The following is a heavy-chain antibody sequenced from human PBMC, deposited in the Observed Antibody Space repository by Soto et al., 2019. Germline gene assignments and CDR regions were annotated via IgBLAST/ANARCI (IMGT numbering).Heavy chain of an antibody. CDR3: ARFKVGVAGTLSLTPEYYYGMDV. D-gene: IGHD6-19*01. Sequence: PSETLSLTCAVSGGSISSSNWWSWVRQPPGKGLEWIGEIYHSGSTNYNPSLKSRVTISVDKSKNQFSLKLSSVTAADTAVYYCARFKVGVAGTLSLTPEYYYGMDVWGQGTTVTVSS. J-gene: IGHJ6*02. CDR1: GGSISSSNW. CDR2: IYHSGST. V-gene: IGHV4-4*02.